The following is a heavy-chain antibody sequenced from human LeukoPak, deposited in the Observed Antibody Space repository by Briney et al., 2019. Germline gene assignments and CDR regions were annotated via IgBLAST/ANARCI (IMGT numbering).Heavy chain of an antibody. CDR1: GFTFSSYA. D-gene: IGHD1-26*01. CDR2: ISYDGSNK. Sequence: PGGSLRLSCAASGFTFSSYAMHWVRQAPGKGLEWVAVISYDGSNKYYADSVKGRFTISRDNSKNTLYLQMNSLRAGDTAVYYCARAGVGARFEDYWGQGTLVTVSS. CDR3: ARAGVGARFEDY. V-gene: IGHV3-30-3*01. J-gene: IGHJ4*02.